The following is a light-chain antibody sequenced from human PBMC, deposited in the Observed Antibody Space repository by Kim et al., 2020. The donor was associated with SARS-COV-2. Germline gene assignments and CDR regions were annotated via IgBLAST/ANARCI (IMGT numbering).Light chain of an antibody. CDR3: SSYAGSNTWV. CDR1: NSDVGGYNY. Sequence: GQSVTISCTGTNSDVGGYNYVSWYQQHPGNAPKLMIYEVTQRPSGVPDRFSGSKSGNTASLTVSGLHAEDEAHYYCSSYAGSNTWVFGGGTKLTVL. V-gene: IGLV2-8*01. J-gene: IGLJ3*02. CDR2: EVT.